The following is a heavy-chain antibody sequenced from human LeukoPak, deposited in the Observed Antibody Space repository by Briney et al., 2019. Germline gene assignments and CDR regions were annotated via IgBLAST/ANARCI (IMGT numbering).Heavy chain of an antibody. J-gene: IGHJ4*02. D-gene: IGHD2-15*01. Sequence: SETLSLTCNVSGGSIDSSDSFWGWIRQSPGKGLEWIGEINHSGSTNYNPSLKSRVTISVDTSKNQFSLKLSSVTAADTAVYYCARPYCSGGSCYLYFDYWGQGTLVTVSS. CDR2: INHSGST. CDR3: ARPYCSGGSCYLYFDY. CDR1: GGSIDSSDSF. V-gene: IGHV4-39*07.